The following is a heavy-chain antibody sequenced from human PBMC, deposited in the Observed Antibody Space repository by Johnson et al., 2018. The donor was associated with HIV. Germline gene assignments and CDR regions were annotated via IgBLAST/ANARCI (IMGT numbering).Heavy chain of an antibody. CDR3: AIIWNHTFDI. J-gene: IGHJ3*02. CDR1: GFTFDDYG. Sequence: VQLVESGGGLVTPGGSLRLSCAASGFTFDDYGVSWVRQAPGKGLEWVSVIYSGGSTYYADSVKGRFTISRDNSKNTLYLQMNSLRAEDTAVYYCAIIWNHTFDIWGQGTMVTVSS. D-gene: IGHD1-14*01. CDR2: IYSGGST. V-gene: IGHV3-66*02.